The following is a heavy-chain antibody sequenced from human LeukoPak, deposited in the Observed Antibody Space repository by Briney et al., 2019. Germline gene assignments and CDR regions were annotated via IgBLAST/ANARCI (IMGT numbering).Heavy chain of an antibody. CDR2: MYLSGTT. D-gene: IGHD3-10*01. Sequence: SETLSLTCTVSGDSINSIYLWSWVRQPPGKGLEWIGEMYLSGTTHSNPSVKSRVTISIDKSKNQFFLNLSSVTAADTAVYYCASLMVRGVQFDYWGQGALVTVSS. CDR3: ASLMVRGVQFDY. V-gene: IGHV4-4*02. CDR1: GDSINSIYL. J-gene: IGHJ4*02.